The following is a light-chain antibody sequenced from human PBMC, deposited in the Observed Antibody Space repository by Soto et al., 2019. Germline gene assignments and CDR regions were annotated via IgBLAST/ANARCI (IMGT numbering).Light chain of an antibody. CDR2: DAS. Sequence: DFQMTQSPSTLSASVGDRVTITCRASQNIRSRLAWFQQKPGKAPKLLIYDASSLESGVPQRFSGSGSGTEFTLRISSLQTDDFASYFCQQYNTYPWTFGQGTKVDIK. J-gene: IGKJ1*01. V-gene: IGKV1-5*01. CDR3: QQYNTYPWT. CDR1: QNIRSR.